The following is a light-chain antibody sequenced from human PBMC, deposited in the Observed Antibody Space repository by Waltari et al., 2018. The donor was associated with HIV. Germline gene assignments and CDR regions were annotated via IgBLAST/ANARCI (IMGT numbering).Light chain of an antibody. CDR1: SSNIGNDY. CDR3: GTWDPRLSAGV. Sequence: QSVLTQPPSVSAAPGQKVTISCSGSSSNIGNDYVSWYQHVPGASPRLLIYDKNKRPSGIPDRFCGSESGASATLDITGLQTGDEADYYCGTWDPRLSAGVFGGGTKLTVL. CDR2: DKN. J-gene: IGLJ3*02. V-gene: IGLV1-51*01.